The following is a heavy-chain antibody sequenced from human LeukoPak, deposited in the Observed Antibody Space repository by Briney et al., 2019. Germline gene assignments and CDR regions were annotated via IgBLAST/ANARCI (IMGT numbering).Heavy chain of an antibody. J-gene: IGHJ6*02. CDR3: ARHKRYSYAFYYGMDV. CDR2: ISSSGSTI. V-gene: IGHV3-48*03. CDR1: GFTFSSYE. Sequence: PGGSLRLSCAAPGFTFSSYEMNWVRQAPGKGLEWVSYISSSGSTIYYADSVKGRFTISRDNAKNSLYLQMNSLRAEDTAVYYCARHKRYSYAFYYGMDVWGQGTTVTVSS. D-gene: IGHD5-18*01.